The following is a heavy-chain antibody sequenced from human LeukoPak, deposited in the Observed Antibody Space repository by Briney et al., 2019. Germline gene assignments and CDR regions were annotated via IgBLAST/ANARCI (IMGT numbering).Heavy chain of an antibody. CDR2: IKSDGSST. CDR1: GFTFSSYW. J-gene: IGHJ4*02. CDR3: ATSRTFDY. Sequence: GGSLRLSCAASGFTFSSYWMHWVRQAPGKGLVWVSRIKSDGSSTSYADSVKGRFTISRDNAKNTVYLQMNSLRAEDTAVYYCATSRTFDYWGQGTLVAVSS. V-gene: IGHV3-74*01.